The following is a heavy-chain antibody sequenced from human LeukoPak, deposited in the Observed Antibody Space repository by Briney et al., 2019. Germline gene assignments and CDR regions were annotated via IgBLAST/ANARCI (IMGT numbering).Heavy chain of an antibody. CDR2: INPNSGGT. Sequence: ASVKVSCKASGYTFTGYYMHWVRQAPGQGLEWMGWINPNSGGTYYAQKFQGRVTMTRDTSISTAYMELSRLRSDDTAVYYCARDPDLGYCSGGSCYRRGWFDPWGQGTLVTVSS. J-gene: IGHJ5*02. CDR3: ARDPDLGYCSGGSCYRRGWFDP. CDR1: GYTFTGYY. D-gene: IGHD2-15*01. V-gene: IGHV1-2*02.